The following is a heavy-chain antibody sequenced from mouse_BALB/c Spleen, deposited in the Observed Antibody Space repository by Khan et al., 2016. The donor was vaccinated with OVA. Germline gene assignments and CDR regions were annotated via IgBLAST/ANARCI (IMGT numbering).Heavy chain of an antibody. V-gene: IGHV1-87*01. J-gene: IGHJ2*01. CDR1: GYSFTNYW. CDR2: TYPGNGDT. Sequence: VQRVESGAELARPGASVKLSCKASGYSFTNYWMQWVKQRPGQGLEWIGTTYPGNGDTRYTQNFKGKATLTADKSSNTAYMQLSSLASEDSAVYYCARGGITTGYFDYWGLGTTLTVSS. CDR3: ARGGITTGYFDY. D-gene: IGHD1-1*01.